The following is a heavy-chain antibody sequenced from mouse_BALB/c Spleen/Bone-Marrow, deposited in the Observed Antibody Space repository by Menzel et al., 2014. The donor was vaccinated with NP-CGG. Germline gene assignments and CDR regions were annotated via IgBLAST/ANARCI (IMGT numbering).Heavy chain of an antibody. CDR2: IDPADDTT. CDR3: SRGTRYYFDY. D-gene: IGHD1-1*01. J-gene: IGHJ2*01. CDR1: GFNIKDTY. V-gene: IGHV14-3*02. Sequence: EVKLQESGAELVKPGASVKLSCTTSGFNIKDTYIHWVKRRPEQGLDWIGRIDPADDTTIYDPKFQDKATITTDTSSSMAYLQLSSLTSEDAAVYFSSRGTRYYFDYWGQGTTLTVSS.